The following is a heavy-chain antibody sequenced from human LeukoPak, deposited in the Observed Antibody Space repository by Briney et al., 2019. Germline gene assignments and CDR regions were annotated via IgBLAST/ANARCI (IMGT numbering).Heavy chain of an antibody. CDR1: GYTFTSYG. V-gene: IGHV1-18*01. J-gene: IGHJ6*02. D-gene: IGHD3-9*01. CDR2: ISANDGNT. Sequence: ASVKVSCKASGYTFTSYGISWVRQAPGQGLEWMGWISANDGNTDYPQKLQGRVTMTTDTSPSTAYMELRSLRSDDTAVYYCARVRSELRYFDWSYYYGMDVWGQGTTVTVSS. CDR3: ARVRSELRYFDWSYYYGMDV.